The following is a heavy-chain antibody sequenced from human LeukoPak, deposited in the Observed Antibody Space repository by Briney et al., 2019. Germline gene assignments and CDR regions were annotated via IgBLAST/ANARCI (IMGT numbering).Heavy chain of an antibody. CDR2: ISAYNVNT. J-gene: IGHJ3*02. D-gene: IGHD3-9*01. CDR1: GYTFTSYG. V-gene: IGHV1-18*01. CDR3: ARAPRKSLYYDILTGYFRSGRGAFDI. Sequence: VASVKVSCKASGYTFTSYGISWVRQAPGQGLEWMGWISAYNVNTNYAQKLQGRVTMTTDTSTSTAYMELRSLRSDDTAVYYCARAPRKSLYYDILTGYFRSGRGAFDIWGQGTMVTVSS.